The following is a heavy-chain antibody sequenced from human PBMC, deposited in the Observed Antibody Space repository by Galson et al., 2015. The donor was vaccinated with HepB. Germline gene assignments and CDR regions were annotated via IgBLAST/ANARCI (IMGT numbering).Heavy chain of an antibody. D-gene: IGHD3-9*01. CDR3: ARLSDILTGYTTGLYFDY. CDR1: GYSFTSYW. Sequence: QSGAEVKKPGESLKISCKGSGYSFTSYWIGWVRQMPGKGLEWMGIIYPGDSDTRYSPSFQGQVTISADKSISTAYLQWSSLKASDTAMYYCARLSDILTGYTTGLYFDYWGQGTLVTVSS. J-gene: IGHJ4*02. V-gene: IGHV5-51*03. CDR2: IYPGDSDT.